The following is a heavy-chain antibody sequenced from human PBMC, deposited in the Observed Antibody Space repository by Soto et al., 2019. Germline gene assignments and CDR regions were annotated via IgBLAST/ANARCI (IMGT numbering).Heavy chain of an antibody. CDR3: AKEAYDRSGYWLH. CDR2: IRCSGGST. J-gene: IGHJ4*02. D-gene: IGHD3-22*01. Sequence: PGGSLRLSCAASGFAFSSYAMSWVRQAPGKGLEWVSGIRCSGGSTYYADSVKGRFTISRDNSKNTLYLQMNSLRAEDTAVYYCAKEAYDRSGYWLHWGQGTMVTVSS. CDR1: GFAFSSYA. V-gene: IGHV3-23*01.